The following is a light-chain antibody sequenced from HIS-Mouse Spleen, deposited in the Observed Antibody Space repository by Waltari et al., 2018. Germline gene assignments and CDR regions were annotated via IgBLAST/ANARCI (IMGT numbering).Light chain of an antibody. V-gene: IGKV3-20*01. Sequence: EIVLTQSPGTLSLSPGERATLSCRASQSVSSSYLAGYQHKPGQAPRLPIYGASSRATGIPDRFSGSGSGTDFTLTISRLEPEDFAVYYCQQYGSSPETFGQGTKVEIK. CDR2: GAS. CDR1: QSVSSSY. CDR3: QQYGSSPET. J-gene: IGKJ1*01.